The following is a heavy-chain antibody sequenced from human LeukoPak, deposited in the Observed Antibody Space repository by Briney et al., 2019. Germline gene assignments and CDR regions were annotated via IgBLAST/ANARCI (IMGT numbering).Heavy chain of an antibody. CDR2: IDGDGATT. Sequence: RSGGSLRLSCAASGFTFNSYLMSWVRQAPGKGLVWVSRIDGDGATTSYEDSVKGRFTISRDNANNMVYLEMNSLRVEDTAVYYCTRDSGADRGYFDLWGRGTLVTVSS. V-gene: IGHV3-74*01. CDR3: TRDSGADRGYFDL. CDR1: GFTFNSYL. J-gene: IGHJ2*01. D-gene: IGHD7-27*01.